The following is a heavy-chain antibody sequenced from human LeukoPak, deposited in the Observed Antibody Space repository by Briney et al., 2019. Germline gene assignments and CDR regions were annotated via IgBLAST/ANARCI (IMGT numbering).Heavy chain of an antibody. D-gene: IGHD6-13*01. CDR3: AGVGYSSSWYGSY. J-gene: IGHJ4*02. V-gene: IGHV3-21*01. Sequence: PGGSLRLSCAASGFTFSSYSMNWVRQAPGKGLEWVSSISSSSSYIYYADSVKGRFTISRDNAKNSLYLQMNSLRAEDTAVYYCAGVGYSSSWYGSYWGQGTLVTVSS. CDR2: ISSSSSYI. CDR1: GFTFSSYS.